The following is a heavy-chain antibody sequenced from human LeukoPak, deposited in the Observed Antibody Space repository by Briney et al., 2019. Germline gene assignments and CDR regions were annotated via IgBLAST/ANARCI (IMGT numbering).Heavy chain of an antibody. CDR2: INPNTGGT. Sequence: ASEKVSCKASGYTFTGYFMHWVRQAPGQGLDWMGWINPNTGGTKYAQKFQGRVTMTRDTSIGTAYMELSTVTSDDTVVYFCARVHATGYFSLDLGYWGQGTLVTVSS. CDR1: GYTFTGYF. CDR3: ARVHATGYFSLDLGY. D-gene: IGHD3-9*01. J-gene: IGHJ4*02. V-gene: IGHV1-2*02.